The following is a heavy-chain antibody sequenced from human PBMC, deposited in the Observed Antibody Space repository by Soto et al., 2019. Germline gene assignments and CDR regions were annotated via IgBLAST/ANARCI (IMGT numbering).Heavy chain of an antibody. CDR2: ISWNSGSI. CDR3: AGGGDIVATIYYYYYMDV. Sequence: EVQLVESGGGLVQPGRSLRLSCAASGFTFDDYAMHWVRQAPGKGLEWVSGISWNSGSIGYADSVKGRFTISRDNAKNLLYREMNSLRAEDTALYYCAGGGDIVATIYYYYYMDVWGKGTTVTVSS. V-gene: IGHV3-9*01. J-gene: IGHJ6*03. D-gene: IGHD5-12*01. CDR1: GFTFDDYA.